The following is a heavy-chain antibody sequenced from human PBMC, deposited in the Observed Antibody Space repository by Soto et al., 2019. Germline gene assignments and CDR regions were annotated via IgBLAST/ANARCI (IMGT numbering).Heavy chain of an antibody. CDR1: GYTFTGYY. CDR3: AREGSRDYGGKPFDY. J-gene: IGHJ4*02. CDR2: INPNSGGT. D-gene: IGHD4-17*01. V-gene: IGHV1-2*04. Sequence: QVQLVQSGAEVKKPGASVKVSCKASGYTFTGYYMHWVRQAPGQGLEWMGWINPNSGGTNYAQKFQGWVTMTRDTSITTAYMELGRLRSDDTAVYYCAREGSRDYGGKPFDYWGQGTLVTVSS.